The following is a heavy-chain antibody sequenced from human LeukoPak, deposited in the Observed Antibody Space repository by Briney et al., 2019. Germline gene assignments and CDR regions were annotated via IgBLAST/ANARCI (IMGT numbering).Heavy chain of an antibody. Sequence: PSETLSLTCAVSGGSISSSNWWSWVRQPPGKGLEWIGEIYHSGSTNYNPSLKSRVTISVDKSKNQFSLKLSSVTAADTAVYYCASLAYYYGSGSYFDFGYWGQGTLVTVSS. CDR2: IYHSGST. CDR3: ASLAYYYGSGSYFDFGY. J-gene: IGHJ4*02. CDR1: GGSISSSNW. D-gene: IGHD3-10*01. V-gene: IGHV4-4*02.